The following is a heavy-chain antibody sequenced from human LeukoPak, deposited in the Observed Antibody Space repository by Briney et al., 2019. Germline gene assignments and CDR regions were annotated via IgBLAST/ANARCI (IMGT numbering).Heavy chain of an antibody. CDR3: ARVLMP. J-gene: IGHJ4*02. CDR1: GFNFSDYW. CDR2: IKEDGSEK. V-gene: IGHV3-7*01. Sequence: GGSLGLSCAASGFNFSDYWMSWVRQTPGKGLEWVGNIKEDGSEKYYMDSVRGRFTISRDNAKNSLYLQMNSLRAEDTAVYYCARVLMPWGQGTLVTVSS. D-gene: IGHD2-2*01.